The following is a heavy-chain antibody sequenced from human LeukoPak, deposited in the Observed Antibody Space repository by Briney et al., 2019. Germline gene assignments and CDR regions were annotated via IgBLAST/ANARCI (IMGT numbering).Heavy chain of an antibody. CDR1: GYTFTVYY. Sequence: ASVKVSCKASGYTFTVYYMHWVRQAPGQGLEWMGWVNPNSGGTNYAQKFQGRVTMTRDTSISAAYMELSRLRSDDTAVYYCARGEFSIFGVVILDYWGQGTLVTVSS. V-gene: IGHV1-2*02. CDR3: ARGEFSIFGVVILDY. D-gene: IGHD3-3*01. J-gene: IGHJ4*02. CDR2: VNPNSGGT.